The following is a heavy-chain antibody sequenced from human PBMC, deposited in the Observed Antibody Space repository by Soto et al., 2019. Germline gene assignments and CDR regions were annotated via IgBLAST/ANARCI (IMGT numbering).Heavy chain of an antibody. CDR2: IYWDDDR. CDR3: ARSLWVGELL. J-gene: IGHJ4*02. V-gene: IGHV2-5*02. D-gene: IGHD3-10*01. CDR1: GFSLSTRGVG. Sequence: QITLKESGPTLVKPTQTLTLTCSFSGFSLSTRGVGVGWIRQPPGKALEWLALIYWDDDRRYRPSLKSRLTITKDTSQNPVVLTMTNMDPVDTATYYCARSLWVGELLWGQGTLVTVSS.